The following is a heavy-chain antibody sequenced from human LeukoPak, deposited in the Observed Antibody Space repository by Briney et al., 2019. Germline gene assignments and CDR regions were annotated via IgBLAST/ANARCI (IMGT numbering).Heavy chain of an antibody. D-gene: IGHD4-17*01. V-gene: IGHV1-18*01. CDR3: ARVCVRDYGDACGGAFDI. Sequence: ASVKVSCKASGYTFTSYGISWVRQAPGQGLEWMGWISAYNGNTNYAQKLQGRVTMTTDTSTSTAYMELRSLRSDDTAVYYCARVCVRDYGDACGGAFDIWGQGTMVTVSS. J-gene: IGHJ3*02. CDR1: GYTFTSYG. CDR2: ISAYNGNT.